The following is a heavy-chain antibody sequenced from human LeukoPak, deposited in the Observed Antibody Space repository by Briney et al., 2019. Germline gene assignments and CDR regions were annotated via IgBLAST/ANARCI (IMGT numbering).Heavy chain of an antibody. CDR3: ARGALGGRFDP. Sequence: GASVKVSCKASGYNFITYDINWVRQATGQGLEWVGWMNPDSGAADYAQKFQGRVTITRDTSINTAYTELSRLTSEDTAVYCARGALGGRFDPWGQGTLVTVSS. CDR1: GYNFITYD. D-gene: IGHD1-26*01. J-gene: IGHJ5*02. V-gene: IGHV1-8*03. CDR2: MNPDSGAA.